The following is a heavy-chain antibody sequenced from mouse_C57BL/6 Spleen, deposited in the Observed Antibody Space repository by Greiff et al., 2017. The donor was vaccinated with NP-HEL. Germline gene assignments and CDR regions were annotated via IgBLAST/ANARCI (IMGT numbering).Heavy chain of an antibody. J-gene: IGHJ1*03. Sequence: VQLQQPGAELVRPGSSVKLSCKASGYTFTSYWMHWVKQRPIQGLEWIGNIDPSDSETHYNQKFKDKATLTVDKSSSTAYMQLSSLTSEDSAVYYCARFGRMVRYFDVWGTGTTVTVSS. CDR3: ARFGRMVRYFDV. CDR1: GYTFTSYW. V-gene: IGHV1-52*01. D-gene: IGHD2-2*01. CDR2: IDPSDSET.